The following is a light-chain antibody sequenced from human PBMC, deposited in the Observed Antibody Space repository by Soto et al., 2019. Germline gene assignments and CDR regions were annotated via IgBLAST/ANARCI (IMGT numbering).Light chain of an antibody. CDR2: GAS. CDR1: QSISRD. Sequence: EIVMTQSPATLSVSPGERATLSCRASQSISRDLAWYQQKPGQAPRLLIYGASTRATDIPARFSGSGSGTEFTLTISSLQSEDFAVYSCQQYNNWPRSFGQGTKVEI. J-gene: IGKJ1*01. V-gene: IGKV3-15*01. CDR3: QQYNNWPRS.